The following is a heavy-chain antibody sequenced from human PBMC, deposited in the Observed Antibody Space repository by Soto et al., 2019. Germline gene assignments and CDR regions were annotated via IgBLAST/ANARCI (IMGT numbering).Heavy chain of an antibody. Sequence: QVQLVQSGAEVKKPGSSVKVSCKASGGTFSSYTISWVRQAPGQGLEWMGRIIPILGIANYAQKFQGRVTITADKSTSTAYMELSSLRSEDTAVYYCAPDLGILTPPKWFDPWGQGTLVTVSS. V-gene: IGHV1-69*02. CDR3: APDLGILTPPKWFDP. CDR1: GGTFSSYT. CDR2: IIPILGIA. D-gene: IGHD3-9*01. J-gene: IGHJ5*02.